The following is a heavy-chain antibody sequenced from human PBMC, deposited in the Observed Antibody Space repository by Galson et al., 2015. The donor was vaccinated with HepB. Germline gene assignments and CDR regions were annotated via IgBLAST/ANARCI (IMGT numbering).Heavy chain of an antibody. CDR1: GFTFSSYG. CDR3: ASDGPYCGGDCYASH. J-gene: IGHJ4*02. V-gene: IGHV3-33*01. Sequence: SCAASGFTFSSYGMHWVRQAPGKGLEWVAVIWHDGSNKYYADSVKGRFTISRDNSKNTLYLQMNSLRAEDTAVYYCASDGPYCGGDCYASHWGQGTLVTVSS. CDR2: IWHDGSNK. D-gene: IGHD2-21*02.